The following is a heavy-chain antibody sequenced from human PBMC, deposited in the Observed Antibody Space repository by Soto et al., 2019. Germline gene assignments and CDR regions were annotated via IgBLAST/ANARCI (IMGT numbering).Heavy chain of an antibody. J-gene: IGHJ4*02. CDR2: IYWDDDQ. CDR3: AHRRRDSYGYAIDY. CDR1: GFSLSTAGVS. V-gene: IGHV2-5*02. Sequence: QITLKESGPTLVNPTQTLTLACTFCGFSLSTAGVSVGRIRQPPGKALEWLAFIYWDDDQRYSLSQKSRLTITKDTSKNQVVLTMTNMDPVDTATYYCAHRRRDSYGYAIDYWGQGTLVTVSS. D-gene: IGHD5-18*01.